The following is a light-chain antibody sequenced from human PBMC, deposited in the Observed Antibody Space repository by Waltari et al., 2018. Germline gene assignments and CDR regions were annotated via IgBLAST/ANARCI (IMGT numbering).Light chain of an antibody. J-gene: IGLJ2*01. CDR2: EVT. CDR1: SSDVGGYDL. V-gene: IGLV2-8*01. Sequence: QSALTQPPSASGSPGQSVPISCPGTSSDVGGYDLVSWYQQHPGKAPKLMISEVTKRPSGVPDRFSGSKSGNTASLTVSGLQAEDEADYYCSSYAGSKNLVFGGGTKLTVL. CDR3: SSYAGSKNLV.